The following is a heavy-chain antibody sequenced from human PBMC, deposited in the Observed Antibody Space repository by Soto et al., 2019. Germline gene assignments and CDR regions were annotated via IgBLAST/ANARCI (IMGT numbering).Heavy chain of an antibody. J-gene: IGHJ4*02. CDR1: GFTLSNFA. Sequence: EVQLLESGGGLVQPGGSLRLSCAASGFTLSNFAMSWVRQAPGKGLEWVSAISGSDGSTYYADSVKGRFTISRDNSKNTLFLQMSSLRAEDTALYYCAKDKYHDWGQGTLVTVST. CDR3: AKDKYHD. D-gene: IGHD3-16*01. CDR2: ISGSDGST. V-gene: IGHV3-23*01.